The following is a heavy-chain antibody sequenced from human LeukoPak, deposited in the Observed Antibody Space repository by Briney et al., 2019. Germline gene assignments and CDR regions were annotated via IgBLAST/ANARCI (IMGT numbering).Heavy chain of an antibody. J-gene: IGHJ4*02. Sequence: PGGSLRLSCAASGFTFSSYAMSWVRQAPGKGLEWVSAISGSGGSTYYADSVKGRFTISRDNSKNTLYLQMNSLRAEDTAVYYCANLPEWYYDFWSGYYSAAPPLIQDFDYWGQGTLVTVSS. V-gene: IGHV3-23*01. D-gene: IGHD3-3*01. CDR1: GFTFSSYA. CDR2: ISGSGGST. CDR3: ANLPEWYYDFWSGYYSAAPPLIQDFDY.